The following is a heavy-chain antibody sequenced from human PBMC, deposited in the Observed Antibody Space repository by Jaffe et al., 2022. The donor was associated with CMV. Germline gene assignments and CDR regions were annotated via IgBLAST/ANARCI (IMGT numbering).Heavy chain of an antibody. J-gene: IGHJ4*02. CDR3: ARGPVHSSRYYFDY. V-gene: IGHV3-33*08. CDR2: IWYDGSNK. D-gene: IGHD3-3*02. Sequence: QVQLVESGGGVVQPGRSLRLSCAASGFTFSSYGMHWVRQAPGKGLEWVAVIWYDGSNKYYADSVKGRFTISRDNSKNTLYLQMNSLRAEDTAVYYCARGPVHSSRYYFDYWGQGTLVTVSS. CDR1: GFTFSSYG.